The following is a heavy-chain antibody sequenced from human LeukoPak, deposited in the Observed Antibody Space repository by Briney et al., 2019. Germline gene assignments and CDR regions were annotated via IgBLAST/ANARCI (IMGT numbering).Heavy chain of an antibody. CDR3: ARTAARRFDY. CDR2: INPTGGST. V-gene: IGHV1-46*01. D-gene: IGHD6-6*01. CDR1: GYTFPSYV. J-gene: IGHJ4*02. Sequence: ASVKVSCKASGYTFPSYVMHRVRQAPGQGLEWMGIINPTGGSTTYAQKFQGRVTMTRDTSTSTVYMELSSLRSDDTAVYYCARTAARRFDYWGQGTLVTVSS.